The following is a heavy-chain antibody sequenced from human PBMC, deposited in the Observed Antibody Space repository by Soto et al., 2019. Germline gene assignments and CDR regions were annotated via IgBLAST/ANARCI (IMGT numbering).Heavy chain of an antibody. J-gene: IGHJ4*02. D-gene: IGHD2-15*01. CDR1: GGSISSGDYY. Sequence: TMSLTCTVSGGSISSGDYYWTWIRQPPGKGLEWIGYIYHSGSTSYNPSLKSRLSMSVDTSKNQFSLRLSSVTAADTAVYYCVRERGGCTGGSCYDYDYWGQGTLVTVSS. V-gene: IGHV4-30-4*01. CDR3: VRERGGCTGGSCYDYDY. CDR2: IYHSGST.